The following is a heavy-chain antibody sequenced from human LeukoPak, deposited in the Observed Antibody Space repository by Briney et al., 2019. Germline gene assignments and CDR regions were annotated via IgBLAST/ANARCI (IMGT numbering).Heavy chain of an antibody. D-gene: IGHD6-19*01. J-gene: IGHJ4*02. CDR2: ISNDGTNK. CDR1: GFTFSSYA. Sequence: SGGSLRLSCAASGFTFSSYAMDWVRQAPGKGLEWVAFISNDGTNKYYADSVKGRFTISRGNSKNTLYLQMNSLRAEDTAVYYCGRDQGGSIGWYGDYWGQGTLVTVSS. CDR3: GRDQGGSIGWYGDY. V-gene: IGHV3-30*04.